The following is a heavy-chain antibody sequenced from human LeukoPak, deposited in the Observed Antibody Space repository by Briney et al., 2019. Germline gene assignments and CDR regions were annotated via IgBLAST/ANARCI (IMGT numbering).Heavy chain of an antibody. CDR2: INHSGYT. J-gene: IGHJ6*03. V-gene: IGHV4-34*01. Sequence: SETLSLTCAVNGGSLSGYYWSWIRQPPGKGLEWIGEINHSGYTNYNPSLKSRVTISVDTSKKHFSLSLNSVTAADTAVYYCARHYYYYYYYVDVWGKGTTVTVSS. CDR1: GGSLSGYY. CDR3: ARHYYYYYYYVDV.